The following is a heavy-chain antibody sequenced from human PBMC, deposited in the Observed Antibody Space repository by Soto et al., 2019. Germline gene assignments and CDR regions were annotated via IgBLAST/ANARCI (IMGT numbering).Heavy chain of an antibody. CDR2: ISYDGSNK. Sequence: PGGSLRLSCAAPGFTFISYGMHWVRQAPGKGLEWVAVISYDGSNKYYADSVKGRFTISRDNSKNTLYLQMNTLRPEDTAIYYCARVIVRTSYSDRSGYYFKYWCLGT. V-gene: IGHV3-30*03. CDR1: GFTFISYG. CDR3: ARVIVRTSYSDRSGYYFKY. J-gene: IGHJ4*02. D-gene: IGHD3-22*01.